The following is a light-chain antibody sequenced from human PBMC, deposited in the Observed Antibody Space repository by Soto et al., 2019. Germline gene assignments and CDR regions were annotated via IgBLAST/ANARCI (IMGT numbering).Light chain of an antibody. J-gene: IGLJ2*01. CDR1: SSNIGAGYD. Sequence: QLVLTQPPSVSGAPGQRVTISCTGSSSNIGAGYDVHWYQQLPGTAPKLLIYGNSNRPSGVPDRFSGSKSGTSASLAFTGLQAEDEADYYCQSYDSSLSGSVVFGGGTKLTVL. V-gene: IGLV1-40*01. CDR2: GNS. CDR3: QSYDSSLSGSVV.